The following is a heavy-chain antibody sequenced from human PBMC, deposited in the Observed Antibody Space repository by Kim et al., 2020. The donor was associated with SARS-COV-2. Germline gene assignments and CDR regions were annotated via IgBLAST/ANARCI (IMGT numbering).Heavy chain of an antibody. V-gene: IGHV4-34*01. CDR2: INHSGST. CDR1: GGSFSGYY. CDR3: ARGYSSSWYFGGDYFDY. D-gene: IGHD6-13*01. J-gene: IGHJ4*02. Sequence: SETLSLTCAVYGGSFSGYYWSWIRQPPGKGLEWIGEINHSGSTNYNPSLKSRVTISVDTSKNQFSLKLSSVTAADTAVYYCARGYSSSWYFGGDYFDYWGQGTLVTVSS.